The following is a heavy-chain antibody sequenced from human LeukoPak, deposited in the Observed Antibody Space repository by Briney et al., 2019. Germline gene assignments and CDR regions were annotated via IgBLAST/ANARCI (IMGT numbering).Heavy chain of an antibody. V-gene: IGHV4-59*01. CDR2: ISYSGNT. CDR3: ARRRDYVWGSYRYAFDI. CDR1: GGSISTYY. J-gene: IGHJ3*02. D-gene: IGHD3-16*02. Sequence: SESLSLTCTVSGGSISTYYWSWIRQPPGKGLEWIGYISYSGNTNYNPSLKSRVTMSVDTSKNQFSLKLSSVTAADTAVYYCARRRDYVWGSYRYAFDIWGQGTMVTVSS.